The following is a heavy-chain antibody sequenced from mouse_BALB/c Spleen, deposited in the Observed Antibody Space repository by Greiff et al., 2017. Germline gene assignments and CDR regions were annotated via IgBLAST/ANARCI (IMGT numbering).Heavy chain of an antibody. V-gene: IGHV1-4*02. CDR2: INPSSGYT. CDR1: GYTFTSYT. J-gene: IGHJ2*01. D-gene: IGHD1-1*01. Sequence: VQLVESAAELARPGASVKMSCKVSGYTFTSYTMHWVKQRPGQGLEWIGYINPSSGYTEYNQKFKDKTTLTADKSSSTAYMQLSSLTSEDSAVYYCASPYYYDSSYFDYWGQGTTLTVSA. CDR3: ASPYYYDSSYFDY.